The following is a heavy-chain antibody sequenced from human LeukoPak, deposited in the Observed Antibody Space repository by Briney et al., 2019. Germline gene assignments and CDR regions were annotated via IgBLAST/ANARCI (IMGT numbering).Heavy chain of an antibody. J-gene: IGHJ4*02. CDR3: ARGGGSIDY. V-gene: IGHV4-34*01. CDR2: INHSGST. Sequence: PSETLSLTCAVYGGSFSGYYWSWIRQPPGKGLEWIGEINHSGSTNYNPSLKSRVTISVDTSKNQVSLKLSSVTAADTAVYYCARGGGSIDYWGQGTLVTVSS. D-gene: IGHD3-10*01. CDR1: GGSFSGYY.